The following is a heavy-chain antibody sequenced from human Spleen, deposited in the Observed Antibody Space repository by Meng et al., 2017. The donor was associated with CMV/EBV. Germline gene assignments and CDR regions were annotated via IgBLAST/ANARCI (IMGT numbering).Heavy chain of an antibody. CDR1: GFTFSSYA. J-gene: IGHJ4*02. D-gene: IGHD3-22*01. CDR3: AKDHINGYYPY. CDR2: IKHDGSAK. V-gene: IGHV3-7*01. Sequence: GESLKISCAASGFTFSSYAMHWVRQAPGKGLEWVANIKHDGSAKYYGASVKGRFIISRDNAKNSLYLQMNSLSAEDTAVYYCAKDHINGYYPYWGQGTLVTVSS.